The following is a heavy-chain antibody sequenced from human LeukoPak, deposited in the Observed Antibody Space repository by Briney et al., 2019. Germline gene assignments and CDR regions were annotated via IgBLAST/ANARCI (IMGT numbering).Heavy chain of an antibody. CDR2: IYYSGST. CDR3: AGVYGSGSDWVNWLDP. Sequence: SETLSLTCTVSGGSISSGDYYWSWIRQPPGKGLEWIGYIYYSGSTYYNPSLKSRVTTSVDTSKNHFSLKLSTVTAADTAVYYCAGVYGSGSDWVNWLDPWGQGTLVTVSS. V-gene: IGHV4-30-4*01. D-gene: IGHD3-10*01. CDR1: GGSISSGDYY. J-gene: IGHJ5*02.